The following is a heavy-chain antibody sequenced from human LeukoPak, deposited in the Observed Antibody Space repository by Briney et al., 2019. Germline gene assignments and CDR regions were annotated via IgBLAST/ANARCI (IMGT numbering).Heavy chain of an antibody. CDR3: AHLGPGLYHYDSSAFDP. Sequence: ESGPTLVNPTQTLTLTCTFSGFSLSTSGVGVGWIRQPPGKALEWLALIYWNDDKRYSPSLKSRLTITKDTSKNQVVLTMTNMDPVDTATYYCAHLGPGLYHYDSSAFDPWGQGTLVTVSS. J-gene: IGHJ5*02. CDR2: IYWNDDK. V-gene: IGHV2-5*01. D-gene: IGHD3-22*01. CDR1: GFSLSTSGVG.